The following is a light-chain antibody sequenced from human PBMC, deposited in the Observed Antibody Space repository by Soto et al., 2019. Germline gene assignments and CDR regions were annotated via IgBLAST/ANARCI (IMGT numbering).Light chain of an antibody. Sequence: DIQMTHSPSSLSASVGDRVTITCQASQDISNYLNWYQQKPGKPPNLLIYDASTLKSGVPSRFSGSRSGINFTFTITSLQPEDIATYYCQQFHNFPPTFGPGTKV. J-gene: IGKJ3*01. V-gene: IGKV1-33*01. CDR1: QDISNY. CDR2: DAS. CDR3: QQFHNFPPT.